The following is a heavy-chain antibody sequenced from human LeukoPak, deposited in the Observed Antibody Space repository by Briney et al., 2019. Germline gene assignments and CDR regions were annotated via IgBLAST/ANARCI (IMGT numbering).Heavy chain of an antibody. V-gene: IGHV3-23*01. CDR3: AKANCGSECFYIMDV. D-gene: IGHD3-16*01. CDR2: ISGSTGRT. J-gene: IGHJ6*02. Sequence: AGGSLRLSCAASAFTSSNFAMNWVRQAPGKGLECVSSISGSTGRTYYADSVKGRFTISRDDSKNTVYLEMNNLRAEDTALHFCAKANCGSECFYIMDVWGQGTMVTVSS. CDR1: AFTSSNFA.